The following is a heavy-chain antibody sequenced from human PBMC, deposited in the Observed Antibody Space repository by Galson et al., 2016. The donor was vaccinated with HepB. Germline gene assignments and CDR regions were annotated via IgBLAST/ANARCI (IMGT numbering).Heavy chain of an antibody. D-gene: IGHD1-26*01. V-gene: IGHV3-74*01. Sequence: LSLTCAVSGNSISSNNWWGWIRQAPGKGLVWVSRINTDGSSTSYADSVKGRFTISRDNAKNTLYLQMNSLRAEDTAVYYCARGGSRPIDYWGQGTLVTVSS. J-gene: IGHJ4*02. CDR1: GNSISSNNW. CDR2: INTDGSST. CDR3: ARGGSRPIDY.